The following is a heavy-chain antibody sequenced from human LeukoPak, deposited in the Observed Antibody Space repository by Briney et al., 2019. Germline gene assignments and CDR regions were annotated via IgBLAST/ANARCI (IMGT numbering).Heavy chain of an antibody. D-gene: IGHD4-11*01. Sequence: PGGSLRLSCAASGFTFSGYWMHWVRQAPGKGLAWVSRINRDATITNYADSVKGRFSISRDNAKNTLYLQMNNLGGEDTAVYYCARRGITTVTTLVDYWGQGTLVTVSS. V-gene: IGHV3-74*01. CDR1: GFTFSGYW. CDR2: INRDATIT. J-gene: IGHJ4*02. CDR3: ARRGITTVTTLVDY.